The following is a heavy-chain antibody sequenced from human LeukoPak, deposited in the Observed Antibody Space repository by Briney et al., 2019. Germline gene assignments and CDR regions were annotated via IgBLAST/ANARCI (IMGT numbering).Heavy chain of an antibody. D-gene: IGHD6-13*01. Sequence: SVKVSCKASGGTFSSYAISWVRQAPGQGLEWMGRIIPILGIANYAQKFQGRVTITADKSTSTAYMELSSLRSEDTAVYYCAREGGQQLVSHFDYWGQGTLVTVSP. CDR2: IIPILGIA. J-gene: IGHJ4*02. CDR1: GGTFSSYA. V-gene: IGHV1-69*04. CDR3: AREGGQQLVSHFDY.